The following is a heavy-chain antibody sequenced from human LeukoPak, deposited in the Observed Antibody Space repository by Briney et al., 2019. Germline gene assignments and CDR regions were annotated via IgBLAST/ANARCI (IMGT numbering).Heavy chain of an antibody. CDR2: ISAYNGNT. CDR3: ARDSGSYPRHYYYGMDV. V-gene: IGHV1-18*01. Sequence: ASVKVSCKASGYTFTSYGISWVRQAPGQGLEWMGWISAYNGNTNYAQKLQGRVTMTTDTSTSTAYMELRSLRSGDTAVYYCARDSGSYPRHYYYGMDVWGQGTTVTVSS. J-gene: IGHJ6*02. D-gene: IGHD1-26*01. CDR1: GYTFTSYG.